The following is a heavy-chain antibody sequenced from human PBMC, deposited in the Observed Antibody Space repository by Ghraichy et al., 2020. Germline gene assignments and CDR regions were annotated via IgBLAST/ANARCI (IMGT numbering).Heavy chain of an antibody. CDR3: ARGSLYNWNYDDYYYYGMDV. J-gene: IGHJ6*02. CDR1: GGSFSGYY. CDR2: INHSGST. D-gene: IGHD1-7*01. V-gene: IGHV4-34*01. Sequence: SEILSLTCAVYGGSFSGYYWSWIRQPPGKGLEWIGEINHSGSTNYNPSLKSRVTISVDTSKNQFSLKLSSVTAADTAVYYCARGSLYNWNYDDYYYYGMDVWGQGTTVTVSS.